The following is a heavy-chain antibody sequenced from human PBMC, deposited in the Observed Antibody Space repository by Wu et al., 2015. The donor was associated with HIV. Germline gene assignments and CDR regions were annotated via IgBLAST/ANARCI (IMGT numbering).Heavy chain of an antibody. CDR3: ARESSGFFYYYYYYMDV. CDR1: GYTFTDYY. CDR2: INPNSGGT. J-gene: IGHJ6*03. D-gene: IGHD3-22*01. Sequence: QVQLVQSGTEVKKPGASVKVSCKTSGYTFTDYYLHWVRQAPGQGLEWMGWINPNSGGTNYAQKFQGRVTMTRDTSISTAYMELNRLRSDDTAVYYCARESSGFFYYYYYYMDVWGKGTTVTSP. V-gene: IGHV1-2*02.